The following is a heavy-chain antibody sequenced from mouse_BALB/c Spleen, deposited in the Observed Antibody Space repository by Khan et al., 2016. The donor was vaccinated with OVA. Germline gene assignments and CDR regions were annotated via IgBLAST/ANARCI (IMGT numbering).Heavy chain of an antibody. J-gene: IGHJ3*01. CDR3: ASHLTGSFAY. Sequence: EVQLVESGGDLVKPGGSLRLSCAASGFTFSTYAMSWVRQPPDKRLEWVATINSDGYNTYYPATVKGRFTISRNNAENTLYLQMSSLKSEDTAIYYCASHLTGSFAYWGQGTLVTVSA. D-gene: IGHD4-1*01. CDR1: GFTFSTYA. CDR2: INSDGYNT. V-gene: IGHV5-6*01.